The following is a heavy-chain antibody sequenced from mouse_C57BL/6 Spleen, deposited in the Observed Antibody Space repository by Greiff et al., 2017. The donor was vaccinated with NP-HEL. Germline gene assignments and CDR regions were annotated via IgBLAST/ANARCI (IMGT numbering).Heavy chain of an antibody. D-gene: IGHD2-4*01. J-gene: IGHJ3*01. V-gene: IGHV1-81*01. CDR3: ARLRYDYDEAWFAY. CDR1: GYTFTSYG. Sequence: QVQLKESGAELARPGASVKLSCKASGYTFTSYGISWVKQRTGQGLEWIGEIYPRSGNTYYNEKFKGKATLTADKSSSTAYMELRSLTSEDSAVYFCARLRYDYDEAWFAYWGQGTLVTVSA. CDR2: IYPRSGNT.